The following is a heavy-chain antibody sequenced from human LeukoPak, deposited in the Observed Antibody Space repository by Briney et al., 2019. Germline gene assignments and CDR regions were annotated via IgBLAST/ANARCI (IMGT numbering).Heavy chain of an antibody. Sequence: SETLSLTCAVSGGSISSRNWWSWIRQPPGKGLEWIGYIYYSGSTNYNPSLKSRVTISVDTSKNQFSLKLSSVTAADTAVYYCARGTSGYSYGYESSYWGQGTLVTVSS. CDR2: IYYSGST. CDR1: GGSISSRNW. J-gene: IGHJ4*02. V-gene: IGHV4-61*01. D-gene: IGHD5-18*01. CDR3: ARGTSGYSYGYESSY.